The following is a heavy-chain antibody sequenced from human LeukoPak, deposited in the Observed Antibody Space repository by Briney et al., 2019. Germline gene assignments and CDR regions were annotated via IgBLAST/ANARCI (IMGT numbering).Heavy chain of an antibody. CDR3: ARDNGWGRYYFDS. Sequence: GGSLRLSCAASGFTFSNAWMSWVRQAPGKGLEWVSFISSSSRYIYYADSVKGRFTISRDNAKNSLYLQMNSLRVKDTAVYYCARDNGWGRYYFDSWGQGTLATVSS. CDR1: GFTFSNAW. J-gene: IGHJ4*02. CDR2: ISSSSRYI. D-gene: IGHD6-19*01. V-gene: IGHV3-21*01.